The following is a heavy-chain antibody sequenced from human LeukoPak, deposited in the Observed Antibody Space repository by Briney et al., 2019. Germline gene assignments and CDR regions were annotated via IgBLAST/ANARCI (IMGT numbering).Heavy chain of an antibody. D-gene: IGHD2-2*01. CDR3: VRDSAHVVVVSAADPPGPDWFDP. J-gene: IGHJ5*02. Sequence: GGSLRLSCAASGFTFSDYYMSWIRQAPGKGLEWVSYISGSGSNTKYADSMKGRFTISRDNAKNSLYLQMHSLRAEDTAMYYCVRDSAHVVVVSAADPPGPDWFDPWGQGTLVTVSS. CDR2: ISGSGSNT. CDR1: GFTFSDYY. V-gene: IGHV3-11*01.